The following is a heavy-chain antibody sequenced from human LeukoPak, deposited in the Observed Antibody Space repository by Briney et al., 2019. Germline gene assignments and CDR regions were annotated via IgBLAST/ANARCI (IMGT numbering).Heavy chain of an antibody. Sequence: ASVTVSCKASGYTFSGYYMHWVRQAPGQGVEWMGWINPNSGGTNYAQKFQGRVTMTRDTSISTAYMELSRLRSDDTAVYYCAREGGDAFHIWGQGTMVTVSS. CDR2: INPNSGGT. D-gene: IGHD3-16*01. CDR3: AREGGDAFHI. J-gene: IGHJ3*02. V-gene: IGHV1-2*02. CDR1: GYTFSGYY.